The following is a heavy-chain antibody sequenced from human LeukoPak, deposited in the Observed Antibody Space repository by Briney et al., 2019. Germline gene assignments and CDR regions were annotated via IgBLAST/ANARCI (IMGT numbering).Heavy chain of an antibody. J-gene: IGHJ4*02. V-gene: IGHV3-30*02. CDR2: IRSDGNNE. D-gene: IGHD1-26*01. Sequence: QCGGSLRLSCAASGFTFSSYGMHWVRQAPGKGLEWVAFIRSDGNNEFYADSVKGRFTISRDNSKNTLYLQMNSLRTEDTAVYFCAKRGEAGGNYLYYFDYWGQGTLVTVSS. CDR1: GFTFSSYG. CDR3: AKRGEAGGNYLYYFDY.